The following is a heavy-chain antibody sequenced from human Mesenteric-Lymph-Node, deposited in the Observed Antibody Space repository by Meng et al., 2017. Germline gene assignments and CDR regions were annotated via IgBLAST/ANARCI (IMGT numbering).Heavy chain of an antibody. Sequence: GESLKISCAASGFTFSSYAMHWVRQAPGKGLEWVAVISYDGSNKYYADSVKGRFTISRDNSKNTLYLQMNSLRAEDTAVYYCAKETVVVVAANGAFDIWGQGTMVTVSS. CDR3: AKETVVVVAANGAFDI. D-gene: IGHD2-15*01. CDR2: ISYDGSNK. J-gene: IGHJ3*02. V-gene: IGHV3-30*01. CDR1: GFTFSSYA.